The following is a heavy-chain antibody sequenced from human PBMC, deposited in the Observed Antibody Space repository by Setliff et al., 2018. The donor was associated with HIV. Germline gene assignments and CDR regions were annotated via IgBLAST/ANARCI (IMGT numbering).Heavy chain of an antibody. V-gene: IGHV3-30*02. D-gene: IGHD5-18*01. J-gene: IGHJ2*01. CDR3: AKEELSAFSYGDRYWYFSL. CDR1: GFTFNNYG. Sequence: GGSLRLSCEASGFTFNNYGMHWVRQAPGEGLEWMAVIWYDGTNKYYADSVKGRFTISRDNSKNTLYLEMASLRVEDTAVYYCAKEELSAFSYGDRYWYFSLWGRGTLVTVSS. CDR2: IWYDGTNK.